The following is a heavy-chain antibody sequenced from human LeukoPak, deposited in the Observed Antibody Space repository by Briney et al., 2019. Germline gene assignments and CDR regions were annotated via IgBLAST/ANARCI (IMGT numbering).Heavy chain of an antibody. CDR3: ARDAFAAVDTAMVNDWYFDL. J-gene: IGHJ2*01. Sequence: PSETLSLTCTVSGGSISSYYWSWIRQPPGKGLEWIGYIYYSGSTNYNPSLKSRVTISVDTSKNQFSLKLSSVTAADTAVYYCARDAFAAVDTAMVNDWYFDLWGRGTLVTVSS. D-gene: IGHD5-18*01. V-gene: IGHV4-59*01. CDR2: IYYSGST. CDR1: GGSISSYY.